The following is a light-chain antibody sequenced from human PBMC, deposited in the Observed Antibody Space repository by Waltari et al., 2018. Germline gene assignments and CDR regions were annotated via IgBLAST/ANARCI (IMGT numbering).Light chain of an antibody. V-gene: IGKV1-9*01. CDR3: QQLNSYQWT. CDR2: ASS. CDR1: QGFRHY. J-gene: IGKJ1*01. Sequence: IQLTQSPSSLSASVGDRVTLTCQASQGFRHYLACYQQKPGKAPKLLIYASSTLQSGVPSIFSGRGSGTDFTLTLSSLQPEDFATYYCQQLNSYQWTFGQGTKVESK.